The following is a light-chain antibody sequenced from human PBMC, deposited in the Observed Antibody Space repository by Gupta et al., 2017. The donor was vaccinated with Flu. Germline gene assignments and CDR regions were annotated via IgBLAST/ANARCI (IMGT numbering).Light chain of an antibody. CDR3: MQGAHWPWA. CDR2: LVS. CDR1: QSLVYTDGSTV. V-gene: IGKV2-30*01. J-gene: IGKJ1*01. Sequence: DVEMSQPPRSLAVAHGQQPSISCRSSQSLVYTDGSTVLHWFQQRPGQSPRRLIYLVSHRDSGVPDRFSGSGSGTDFTLKISRVEAEDVGIYFCMQGAHWPWAFGQGTKVEIK.